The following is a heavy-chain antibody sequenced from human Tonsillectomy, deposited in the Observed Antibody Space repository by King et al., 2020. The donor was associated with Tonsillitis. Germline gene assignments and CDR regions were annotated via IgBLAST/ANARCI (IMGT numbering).Heavy chain of an antibody. CDR2: IYYSGST. CDR1: GGSISSYY. Sequence: VQLQESGPGLVKPSETLSLTCTVSGGSISSYYWSWIRPPPGKGLEWIGYIYYSGSTNYNPSLKSRVTISVDTSKNQFSLKLSSVTAADTAVYYCARAPLAYCGGDCYARFDYWGQGTLVTVSS. J-gene: IGHJ4*02. CDR3: ARAPLAYCGGDCYARFDY. V-gene: IGHV4-59*01. D-gene: IGHD2-21*02.